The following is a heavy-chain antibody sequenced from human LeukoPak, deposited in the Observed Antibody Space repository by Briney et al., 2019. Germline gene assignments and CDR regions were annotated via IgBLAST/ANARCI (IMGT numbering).Heavy chain of an antibody. CDR3: ARGGTAVIAPYAFDI. CDR2: IYYSGST. V-gene: IGHV4-59*01. J-gene: IGHJ3*02. D-gene: IGHD4-23*01. Sequence: SETLSLTCTVSGGSISSYYWSWIRHPPGKGLEWIGYIYYSGSTNCNPSVKSRVAMSVDTSKKQFSLKLSSLTAADTAVYYCARGGTAVIAPYAFDIWGQGTMVTVSS. CDR1: GGSISSYY.